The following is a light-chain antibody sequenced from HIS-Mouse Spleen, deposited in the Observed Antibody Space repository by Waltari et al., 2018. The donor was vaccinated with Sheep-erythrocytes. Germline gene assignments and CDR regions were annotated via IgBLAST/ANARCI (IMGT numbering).Light chain of an antibody. CDR3: QQRSNWPPT. Sequence: EIVLTQSPATLSLSPGESATLSCRASQSVSSYLSWYQQKPGQAPRLLIYDASNRATGIPARFSGSRSGTDFTLTISSLEPEDFAVYYCQQRSNWPPTFGQGTKVEIK. CDR1: QSVSSY. V-gene: IGKV3-11*01. J-gene: IGKJ1*01. CDR2: DAS.